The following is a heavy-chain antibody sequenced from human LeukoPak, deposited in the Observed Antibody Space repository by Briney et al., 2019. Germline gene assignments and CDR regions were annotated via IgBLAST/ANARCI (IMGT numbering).Heavy chain of an antibody. D-gene: IGHD3-22*01. CDR2: IKTTDGST. CDR3: ARGAEDYDHDISGHPYFDF. V-gene: IGHV1-46*01. CDR1: GYPLSKLS. J-gene: IGHJ4*02. Sequence: ASVKVSCKVAGYPLSKLSIHWVRQAPGQGLEWMGMIKTTDGSTTYTQNFQGRVTLTRDTSTTTVYMELSSLRAEDTAVYYCARGAEDYDHDISGHPYFDFWGQGALVTVSS.